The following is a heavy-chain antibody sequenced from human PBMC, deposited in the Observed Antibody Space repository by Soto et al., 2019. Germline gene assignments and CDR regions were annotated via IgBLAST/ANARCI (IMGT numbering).Heavy chain of an antibody. V-gene: IGHV4-39*01. Sequence: TVCGGNIDSLGDHRGWINKPPGKGLEWIGSIYYSGSTYYNPSLKSRVTISVDTSKNQFSLKLSSVTAADTAVYYCARQILGTNYYYYYYMDVWGKGTTVTVSS. CDR1: GGNIDSLGDH. J-gene: IGHJ6*03. CDR2: IYYSGST. CDR3: ARQILGTNYYYYYYMDV. D-gene: IGHD7-27*01.